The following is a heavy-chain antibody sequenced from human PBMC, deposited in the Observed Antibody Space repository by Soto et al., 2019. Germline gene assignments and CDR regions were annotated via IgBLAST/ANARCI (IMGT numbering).Heavy chain of an antibody. CDR2: IYYSGSS. CDR3: ARQEPGDAVAGP. Sequence: SETLSLTCTVSGGSISSRNHYWAWIRQPPGKGLEWIGSIYYSGSSYYNPSLKSRVTISVDTSKNQFSLKLSSVTAADTAMYFCARQEPGDAVAGPWGQGTLVTVSS. V-gene: IGHV4-39*01. CDR1: GGSISSRNHY. J-gene: IGHJ5*02. D-gene: IGHD6-19*01.